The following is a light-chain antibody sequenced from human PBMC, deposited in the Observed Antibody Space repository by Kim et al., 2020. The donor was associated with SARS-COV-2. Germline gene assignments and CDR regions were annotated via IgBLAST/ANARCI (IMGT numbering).Light chain of an antibody. Sequence: EIVMTQSPATLSLSPGERATLSCKASQSVNTNLAWYQQRPGQAPRLLIFAASSRATGIPARFSGHGSGTEFTLAINSLQSEDVAVYYYQQYDDWPPYTFGQGTKVDIK. CDR1: QSVNTN. J-gene: IGKJ2*01. CDR3: QQYDDWPPYT. V-gene: IGKV3-15*01. CDR2: AAS.